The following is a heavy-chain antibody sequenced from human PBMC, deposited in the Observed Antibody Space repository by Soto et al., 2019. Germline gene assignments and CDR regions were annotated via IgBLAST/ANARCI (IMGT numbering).Heavy chain of an antibody. J-gene: IGHJ3*02. D-gene: IGHD5-18*01. Sequence: GESLKISCKGSGYSFTSYWISWVRQMPGKGLEWMGRIDPSDSYTNYSPSFQGHVTISADKSISTAYLQWSSLKASDTAMYYCARQHNDTSMATCSGDPCDSRGKGTMVTVSS. V-gene: IGHV5-10-1*01. CDR2: IDPSDSYT. CDR1: GYSFTSYW. CDR3: ARQHNDTSMATCSGDPCDS.